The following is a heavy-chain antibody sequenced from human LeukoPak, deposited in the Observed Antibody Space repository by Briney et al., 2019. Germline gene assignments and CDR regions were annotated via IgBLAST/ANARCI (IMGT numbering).Heavy chain of an antibody. CDR2: IYSGGST. D-gene: IGHD3-22*01. CDR3: ATQSGYDSSGSLYFQH. V-gene: IGHV3-53*01. Sequence: GGSLRLSCAASGFTVSSNYISWVRQAPGKGLEWVSVIYSGGSTYYADSVKGRFTISRDNSKNTLYLQMDSLRAEDTAVYYCATQSGYDSSGSLYFQHWGQGTLVTVSS. CDR1: GFTVSSNY. J-gene: IGHJ1*01.